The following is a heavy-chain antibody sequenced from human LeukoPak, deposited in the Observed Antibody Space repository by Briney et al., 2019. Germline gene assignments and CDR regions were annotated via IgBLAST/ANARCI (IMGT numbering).Heavy chain of an antibody. CDR1: GGSTSSDY. CDR3: ARSTFGGVTDY. D-gene: IGHD3-16*01. V-gene: IGHV4-59*01. CDR2: IYYSGST. Sequence: SETLSLTCTVSGGSTSSDYWNWIRQPPGKGLEWIGYIYYSGSTNYNPSLKSRVTISVDTSKNQFSLKLSSVAAADTAVYYCARSTFGGVTDYWGQGTLATVSS. J-gene: IGHJ4*02.